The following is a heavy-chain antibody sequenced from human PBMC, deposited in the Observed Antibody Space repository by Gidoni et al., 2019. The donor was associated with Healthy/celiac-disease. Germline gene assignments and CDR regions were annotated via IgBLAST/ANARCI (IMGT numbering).Heavy chain of an antibody. V-gene: IGHV3-53*02. J-gene: IGHJ3*02. CDR1: GFTVSSNY. CDR3: ARDQSDYYDSSAGAFDI. D-gene: IGHD3-22*01. CDR2: IYSGGST. Sequence: EVQLVETGGGLIQPGGSLRLSCAASGFTVSSNYMSWVRQAPGKGLEWVSVIYSGGSTYYADSVKGRFTISRDNSKNTLYLQMNSLRAEDTAVYYCARDQSDYYDSSAGAFDIWGQGTMVTVSS.